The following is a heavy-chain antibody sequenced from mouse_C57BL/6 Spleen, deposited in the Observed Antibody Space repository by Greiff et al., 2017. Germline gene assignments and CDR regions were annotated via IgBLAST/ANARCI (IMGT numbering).Heavy chain of an antibody. Sequence: VQLQQPGAELVRPGTSVKLSCKASGYTFTSYWMHWVKQRPGQGLEWIGVIDPSDSYTNYNQKFKGKATLTVDSSSSTAYMQLSSLTSEDSAVYYCARGDYDAGAYYAMDYWGQGTSVTVSS. V-gene: IGHV1-59*01. CDR1: GYTFTSYW. CDR3: ARGDYDAGAYYAMDY. J-gene: IGHJ4*01. CDR2: IDPSDSYT. D-gene: IGHD2-4*01.